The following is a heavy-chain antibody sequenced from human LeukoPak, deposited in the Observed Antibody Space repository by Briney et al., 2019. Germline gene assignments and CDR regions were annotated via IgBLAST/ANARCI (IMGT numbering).Heavy chain of an antibody. CDR3: ARVEEGYGSGRREQYYYYYMDV. D-gene: IGHD3-10*01. CDR1: GGSFSGYY. CDR2: INHSGST. J-gene: IGHJ6*03. V-gene: IGHV4-34*01. Sequence: SETLSLTCAVYGGSFSGYYWSWIRQPPGKGLEWSGEINHSGSTNYNPSLKSRVTISVHTSKNQFSLKLPSVTAAARAVHYCARVEEGYGSGRREQYYYYYMDVWGKGTTVTIS.